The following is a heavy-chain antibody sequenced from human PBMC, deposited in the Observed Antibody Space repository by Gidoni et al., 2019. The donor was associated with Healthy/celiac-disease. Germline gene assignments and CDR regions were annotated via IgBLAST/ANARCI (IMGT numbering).Heavy chain of an antibody. V-gene: IGHV3-23*01. J-gene: IGHJ4*02. CDR2: ISGSGVST. CDR3: AKMSATYGSRFDY. D-gene: IGHD4-17*01. Sequence: EVQLLGSGGGLGQPGGSLRLSCAASGFTFSSCAMSWFRQAPGKGLEWVSSISGSGVSTYYTDSVKGRFTISRDKSKNTLFLQMNSLRADDTAVYYCAKMSATYGSRFDYWGQGVLVTVSA. CDR1: GFTFSSCA.